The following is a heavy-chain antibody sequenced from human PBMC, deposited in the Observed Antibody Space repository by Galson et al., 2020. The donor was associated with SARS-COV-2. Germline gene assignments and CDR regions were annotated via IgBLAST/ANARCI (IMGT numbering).Heavy chain of an antibody. CDR3: ASHGGSSGWYERIYF. J-gene: IGHJ4*02. Sequence: GSSLKTSCKGSGYSFTNYWLGWVRQMPGEGLEWMGVNPPDDSYTKYSPSFRGQVTISGDKSLSIAYLQWSRLKDSDTAMYYCASHGGSSGWYERIYFWGQGTLVVVSS. D-gene: IGHD6-19*01. CDR2: NPPDDSYT. CDR1: GYSFTNYW. V-gene: IGHV5-51*01.